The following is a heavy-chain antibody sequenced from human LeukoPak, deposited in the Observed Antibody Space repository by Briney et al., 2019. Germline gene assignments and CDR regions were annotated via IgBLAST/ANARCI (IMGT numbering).Heavy chain of an antibody. Sequence: PSETLSLTCTVSGYSISCGYYWGWIRQPPGKGLEWIGSIYHSGSTYYNPSLKSRVTISVDTSKNQFSLKLSSVTAADTAVYYCARIVGATSRYYYYMDVWGKGTVVTVSS. V-gene: IGHV4-38-2*02. D-gene: IGHD1-26*01. CDR2: IYHSGST. CDR3: ARIVGATSRYYYYMDV. J-gene: IGHJ6*03. CDR1: GYSISCGYY.